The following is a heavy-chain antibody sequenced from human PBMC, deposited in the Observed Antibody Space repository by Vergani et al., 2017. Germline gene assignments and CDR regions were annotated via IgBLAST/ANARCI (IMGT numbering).Heavy chain of an antibody. J-gene: IGHJ4*02. CDR2: IITILGTA. CDR1: GGTFSSYT. D-gene: IGHD1-26*01. Sequence: QVQLVQSGAEVKKPGSSVKVSCKASGGTFSSYTISWVRQAPGQGLEWMGRIITILGTANYAQKFQGRVTMTADESTSTAYMELSSLRSEDTAVYYCARWSREWDLLYYFDYWGQGTLVTVSS. CDR3: ARWSREWDLLYYFDY. V-gene: IGHV1-69*08.